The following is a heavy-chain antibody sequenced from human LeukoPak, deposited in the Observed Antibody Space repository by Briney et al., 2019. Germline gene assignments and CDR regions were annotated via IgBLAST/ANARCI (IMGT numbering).Heavy chain of an antibody. J-gene: IGHJ4*02. CDR3: ARGPHDYSNYEKPFDY. CDR2: INHSGST. D-gene: IGHD4-11*01. Sequence: SETLSLTCTVSGGSISSGGYYWSWIRQPPGKGLEWIGEINHSGSTNYNPSLKSRVTISVDTSKNQFSLKLSSVTAADTAVYYCARGPHDYSNYEKPFDYWGQGTLVTVSS. V-gene: IGHV4-39*07. CDR1: GGSISSGGYY.